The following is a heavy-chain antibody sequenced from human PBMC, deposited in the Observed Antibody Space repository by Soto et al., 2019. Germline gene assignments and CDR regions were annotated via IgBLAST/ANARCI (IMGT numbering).Heavy chain of an antibody. CDR1: GGSFSGYY. D-gene: IGHD6-13*01. CDR3: ARRKASSPLFDQYPYMDV. V-gene: IGHV4-34*01. J-gene: IGHJ6*03. Sequence: QVQLQQWGAGLLKPSETLSLTCAVYGGSFSGYYWSWIRQPPGKGLEWIGAVKHSGSTNYNPSLMSRVTISVDTTKNKFSTKLRSVTAADTGVDYSARRKASSPLFDQYPYMDVWGKGTTVTVSS. CDR2: VKHSGST.